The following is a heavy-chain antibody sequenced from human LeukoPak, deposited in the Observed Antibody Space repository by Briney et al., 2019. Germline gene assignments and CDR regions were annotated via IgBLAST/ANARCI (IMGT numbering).Heavy chain of an antibody. Sequence: GGSLRLSCAASGFTFSNYWMTWVRQAPGKGLEWVANINRDGSERYYVDSVKGRFTISRDDAMSSLYLQMNSLRAEDTAVYYCARRNAMDVWGQGTTVIVFS. J-gene: IGHJ6*02. CDR2: INRDGSER. CDR3: ARRNAMDV. V-gene: IGHV3-7*03. CDR1: GFTFSNYW.